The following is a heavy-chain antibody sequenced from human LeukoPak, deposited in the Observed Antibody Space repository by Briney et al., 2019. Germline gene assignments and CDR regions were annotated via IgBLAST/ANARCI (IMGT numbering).Heavy chain of an antibody. Sequence: GASVKVSCKASGGTFSSYAISWVRQAPGQGLEWMGGIIPIFGTANYAQKFQGRVTITTDESTSTAYMELSSLRSEDTAVYYCARVPYGSGSYGSYYYYYYGMDVWGQGTTVTVSS. CDR2: IIPIFGTA. J-gene: IGHJ6*02. CDR3: ARVPYGSGSYGSYYYYYYGMDV. V-gene: IGHV1-69*05. D-gene: IGHD3-10*01. CDR1: GGTFSSYA.